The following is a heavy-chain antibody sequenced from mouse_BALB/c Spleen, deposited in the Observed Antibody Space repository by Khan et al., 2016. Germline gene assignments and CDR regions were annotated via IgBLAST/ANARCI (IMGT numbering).Heavy chain of an antibody. CDR1: GYSFTGYY. CDR3: TRYGSSCPYYVDY. D-gene: IGHD1-1*01. CDR2: ISCYNGAT. V-gene: IGHV1S34*01. Sequence: LVKTGASVKISCKASGYSFTGYYMHWVKQSHGKSLEWIGYISCYNGATSYNQKFKGKATFTVDTSSSTAYMQFNSLTSEDAAVYDCTRYGSSCPYYVDYWGQGTTLTVSS. J-gene: IGHJ2*01.